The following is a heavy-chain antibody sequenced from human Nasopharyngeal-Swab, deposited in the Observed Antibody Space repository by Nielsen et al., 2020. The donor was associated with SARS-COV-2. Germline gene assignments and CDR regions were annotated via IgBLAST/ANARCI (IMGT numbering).Heavy chain of an antibody. V-gene: IGHV5-51*01. CDR2: IYPRDSDT. CDR1: GYSFTSYW. CDR3: VRPEGVATSFKYYFQYGMDV. J-gene: IGHJ6*02. D-gene: IGHD5-12*01. Sequence: GESLKISCQGSGYSFTSYWIAWVRQMPGQGLEWMGIIYPRDSDTRYSPSFQGQVTISADKSISTAYLQWSSLKASDTAMYYCVRPEGVATSFKYYFQYGMDVWGQGTMVTVPS.